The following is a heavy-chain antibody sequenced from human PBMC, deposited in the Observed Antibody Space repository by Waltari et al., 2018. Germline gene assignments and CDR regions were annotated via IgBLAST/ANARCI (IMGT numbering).Heavy chain of an antibody. V-gene: IGHV3-9*01. D-gene: IGHD6-19*01. CDR2: ISWNSGSI. CDR3: AKGEWLPLPGAFDI. CDR1: GFTFADYA. Sequence: EVQLVESGGGLVQPGRSLRLSCAASGFTFADYAIHLVRQAPGKGLEWVSGISWNSGSIGYADSVKGRFTISRDNAKNSLYLQMNSLRAEDTALYYCAKGEWLPLPGAFDIWGQGTMVTVSS. J-gene: IGHJ3*02.